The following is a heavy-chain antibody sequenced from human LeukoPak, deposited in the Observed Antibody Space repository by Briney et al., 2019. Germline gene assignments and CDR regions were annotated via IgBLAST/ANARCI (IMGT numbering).Heavy chain of an antibody. V-gene: IGHV3-23*01. CDR3: AKDSPLLTS. Sequence: GGSLRLSCAASGFTFSGFAMSWVRQAPGKGLEWVSAMSGSDGATYYADSVKGRFTISRDNSKNTLYLQMNSVRADDTAVYHCAKDSPLLTSWGQGTLVTVSS. D-gene: IGHD4/OR15-4a*01. CDR2: MSGSDGAT. J-gene: IGHJ5*02. CDR1: GFTFSGFA.